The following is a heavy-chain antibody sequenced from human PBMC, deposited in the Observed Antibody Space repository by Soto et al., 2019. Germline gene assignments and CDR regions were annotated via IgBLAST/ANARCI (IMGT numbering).Heavy chain of an antibody. CDR2: ISAYNGNT. V-gene: IGHV1-18*01. D-gene: IGHD3-10*01. CDR3: ASSSMVRGAGRPRYNWFDP. CDR1: GYTFTSYG. Sequence: QVQLVQSGAEVKKPGASVKVSCKASGYTFTSYGISWVRQAPGQGLEWMGWISAYNGNTNYAQKLQGRVTMTTDTSTSPAYMELRRLRSDDTAVYYCASSSMVRGAGRPRYNWFDPWGQGTLVTVSS. J-gene: IGHJ5*02.